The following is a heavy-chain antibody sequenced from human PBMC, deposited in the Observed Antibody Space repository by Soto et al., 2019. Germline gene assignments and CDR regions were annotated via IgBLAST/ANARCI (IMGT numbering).Heavy chain of an antibody. V-gene: IGHV4-30-2*01. CDR2: IYHSGST. J-gene: IGHJ4*02. CDR1: GGSISSGVYS. D-gene: IGHD3-22*01. CDR3: AYDSSGYSAFDY. Sequence: SATLSRTCAVSGGSISSGVYSWIWIRQPPGKGLEWIGYIYHSGSTYYNPSLKSRVTISVDRSKNQFSLKLSSVTAADTAVYYCAYDSSGYSAFDYWGQGTLVTVSS.